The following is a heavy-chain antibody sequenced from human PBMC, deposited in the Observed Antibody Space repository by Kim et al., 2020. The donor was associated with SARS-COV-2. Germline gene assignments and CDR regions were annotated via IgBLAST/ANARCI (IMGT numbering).Heavy chain of an antibody. CDR1: GGSISSGDYY. CDR3: ARGDYGDYWQEETSYGMDV. Sequence: SETLSLTCTVSGGSISSGDYYWSWIRQPPGKGLEWIGYIYYSGSTYYNPSLKSRVTISVDTSKNQFSLKLSSVTAADTAVYYCARGDYGDYWQEETSYGMDVWGQGTTVTVSS. J-gene: IGHJ6*02. CDR2: IYYSGST. D-gene: IGHD4-17*01. V-gene: IGHV4-30-4*01.